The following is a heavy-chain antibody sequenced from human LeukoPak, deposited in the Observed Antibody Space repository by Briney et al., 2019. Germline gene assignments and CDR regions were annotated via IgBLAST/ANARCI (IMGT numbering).Heavy chain of an antibody. J-gene: IGHJ4*02. D-gene: IGHD2-8*01. CDR1: GFTFSSYA. Sequence: GGSLTLSCAGSGFTFSSYAMSWVRQAPGQGLEWVSVISDSGDYTSYADSVRGRFTISRDNSRNTLYLQMISLRPEDTAVYYCAKVTSIGKYCTNGVCSPFDYWGQGTLVTVSS. CDR3: AKVTSIGKYCTNGVCSPFDY. CDR2: ISDSGDYT. V-gene: IGHV3-23*01.